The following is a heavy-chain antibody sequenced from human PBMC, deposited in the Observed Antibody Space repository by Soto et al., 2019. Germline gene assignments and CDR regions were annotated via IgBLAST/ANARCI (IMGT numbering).Heavy chain of an antibody. CDR1: GFTVSNNY. V-gene: IGHV3-53*01. Sequence: EVQLVESGGGLIQPGGSLRLSCAVSGFTVSNNYMSWVRQAPGKGLEGVSVIYSGGYTAYGDSVKGRFTISRDNSKNTLYLQIEGRGPGATAVFCCATHPGGGGYWGQGTLVTVSS. CDR2: IYSGGYT. CDR3: ATHPGGGGY. D-gene: IGHD3-10*01. J-gene: IGHJ4*02.